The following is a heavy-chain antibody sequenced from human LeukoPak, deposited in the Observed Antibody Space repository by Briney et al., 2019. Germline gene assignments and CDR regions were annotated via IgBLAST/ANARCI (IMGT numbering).Heavy chain of an antibody. CDR1: GFTFTIYD. CDR2: MNPNSGNT. J-gene: IGHJ5*02. CDR3: AREDYYGSGGFSNWFDP. Sequence: RASVKVSCKASGFTFTIYDINWVQQAPGQGLEWMGWMNPNSGNTGYAQKFQGRVTMTRNTSISTAYMELTNLRSEDTAVYYCAREDYYGSGGFSNWFDPWGQGTLVTVSS. D-gene: IGHD3-10*01. V-gene: IGHV1-8*01.